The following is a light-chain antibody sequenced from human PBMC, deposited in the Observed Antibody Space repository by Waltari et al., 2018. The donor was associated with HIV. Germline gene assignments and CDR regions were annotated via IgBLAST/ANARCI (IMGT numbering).Light chain of an antibody. J-gene: IGLJ2*01. V-gene: IGLV6-57*03. CDR1: GGSIADSY. CDR2: ENK. Sequence: FMLTQPHSVSESPGKTVTISCPRSGGSIADSYVQWCQQRPGSAPTTGMYENKQLASAVPDRFSGYIDTSSNSASLIISGLTTEDEADYYFHSYAADTWVFGGGTRLTVL. CDR3: HSYAADTWV.